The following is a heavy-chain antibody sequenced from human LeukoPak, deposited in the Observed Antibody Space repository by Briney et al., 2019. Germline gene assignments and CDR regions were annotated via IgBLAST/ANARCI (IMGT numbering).Heavy chain of an antibody. CDR1: RFTFSNAW. CDR3: TTDPIAVAGTRVFLLLSA. D-gene: IGHD6-19*01. V-gene: IGHV3-15*01. Sequence: GGSLRLSCAASRFTFSNAWMSWVRQAPGKGLEWVGRIKSKTNGGTTDYAAPVKGRFTISRDDSKNTLYLQMNSLRTEDTSMYYCTTDPIAVAGTRVFLLLSAWGQGTLVAVSS. CDR2: IKSKTNGGTT. J-gene: IGHJ5*02.